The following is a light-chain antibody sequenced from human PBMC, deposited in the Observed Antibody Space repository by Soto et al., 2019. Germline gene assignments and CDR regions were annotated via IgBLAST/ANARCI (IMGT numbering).Light chain of an antibody. Sequence: EIVMTQSPASLSVSPGDGATLSCRASQSVASNVAWYQQKPGQGPRLLIHGASTRAVGVPARFSASGSGTEFTLTISSRESDDFAVYDSQQYHNWPPQYMFGQRTKLQIK. V-gene: IGKV3-15*01. CDR1: QSVASN. CDR3: QQYHNWPPQYM. J-gene: IGKJ2*01. CDR2: GAS.